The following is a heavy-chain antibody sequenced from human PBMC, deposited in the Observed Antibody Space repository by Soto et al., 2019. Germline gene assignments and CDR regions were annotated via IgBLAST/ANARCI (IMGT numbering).Heavy chain of an antibody. CDR2: ISKDGTQK. J-gene: IGHJ4*02. V-gene: IGHV3-30*18. Sequence: PGGSLRLSCAASGFTFSNCAMHWVRQAPGKGLEWVAVISKDGTQKFYADSVKGRFTISRDNPKNTIYLQMNSLRPEDTALYYCAKDASVAGTFDYWGQGTLVTVSS. D-gene: IGHD6-19*01. CDR3: AKDASVAGTFDY. CDR1: GFTFSNCA.